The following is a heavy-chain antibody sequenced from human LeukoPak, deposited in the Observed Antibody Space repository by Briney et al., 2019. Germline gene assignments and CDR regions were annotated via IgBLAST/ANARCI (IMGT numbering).Heavy chain of an antibody. D-gene: IGHD3-22*01. CDR1: GGSISAYY. V-gene: IGHV4-59*01. CDR3: ARDYYDGRGPWFDP. J-gene: IGHJ5*02. CDR2: IYYSGST. Sequence: SETLSLTCTVSGGSISAYYWIWIRQPPGKGLEWIGHIYYSGSTDYNPSLKSRVTISVDTSKNQFSLRLSSVTAADTAVYYCARDYYDGRGPWFDPWGEGTLVTVSS.